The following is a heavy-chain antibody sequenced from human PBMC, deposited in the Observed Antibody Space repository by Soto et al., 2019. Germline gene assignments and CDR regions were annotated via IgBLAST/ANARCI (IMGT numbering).Heavy chain of an antibody. J-gene: IGHJ4*02. CDR2: ISYDGSNK. CDR3: ARNLVVVPAALDY. D-gene: IGHD2-2*01. V-gene: IGHV3-30-3*01. CDR1: GFTFSSYA. Sequence: QVQLVESGGGVVQPGRSLRLSCAASGFTFSSYAMHWVRQAPGKGLEWVAVISYDGSNKYYADSVKGRFTISRDNSKNTLYLQMNSLRAEDTAVYYCARNLVVVPAALDYWGQGTLATVSS.